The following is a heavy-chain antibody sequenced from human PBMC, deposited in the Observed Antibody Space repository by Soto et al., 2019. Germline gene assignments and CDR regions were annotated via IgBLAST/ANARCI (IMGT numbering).Heavy chain of an antibody. D-gene: IGHD3-16*01. J-gene: IGHJ4*02. V-gene: IGHV4-38-2*02. CDR1: NFSISSGYY. CDR2: IYHTGHT. Sequence: SETLSLTCIVSNFSISSGYYWGWIRQSPGKGLEWIATIYHTGHTYYNPSLKSRVTISVDTSENHFSLKLSSVTAADTAFYYCGWVMGEFSLPGSLDFDFWGEGSLVAVSS. CDR3: GWVMGEFSLPGSLDFDF.